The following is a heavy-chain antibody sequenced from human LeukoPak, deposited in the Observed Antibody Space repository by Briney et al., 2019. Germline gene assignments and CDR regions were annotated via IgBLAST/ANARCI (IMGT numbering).Heavy chain of an antibody. CDR1: GFTFSSYS. J-gene: IGHJ4*02. V-gene: IGHV3-30-3*01. Sequence: GGSLRLSCAASGFTFSSYSMNWVRQAPGKGLEWVAVISCDGSNKYYADSVKGRFTISRDNSKNTLYLQMNSLRAEDTAVYYCARGTPNDYWGQGTLVTVSS. CDR2: ISCDGSNK. CDR3: ARGTPNDY.